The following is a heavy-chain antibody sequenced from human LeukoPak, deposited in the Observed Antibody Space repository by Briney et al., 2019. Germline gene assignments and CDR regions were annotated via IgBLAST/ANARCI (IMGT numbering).Heavy chain of an antibody. CDR2: ISSNGGST. CDR1: GFTFSSYA. V-gene: IGHV3-64D*06. D-gene: IGHD4/OR15-4a*01. CDR3: VKRLNNYFDY. J-gene: IGHJ4*02. Sequence: PGGSLRLSCSASGFTFSSYAMHWVRQAPGKGLEFVSGISSNGGSTYYTDPVKGRLTISRDNSKNTVYLQMSSLRPEDTGVYFCVKRLNNYFDYWGQGTLVTVSS.